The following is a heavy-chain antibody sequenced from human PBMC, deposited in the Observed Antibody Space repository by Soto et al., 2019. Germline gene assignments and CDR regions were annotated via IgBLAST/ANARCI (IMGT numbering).Heavy chain of an antibody. D-gene: IGHD6-6*01. CDR2: ISWNSGSI. V-gene: IGHV3-9*01. CDR1: GFTFDDYA. CDR3: AKDIEDSSSFKIGH. J-gene: IGHJ4*02. Sequence: EVQLVESGGGLVQPGRSLRLSCAASGFTFDDYAMHWVRQAPGKGLEWVSGISWNSGSIGYADSVKGRFTISRDNAKNSLYLQMNSLRAEDTALYYCAKDIEDSSSFKIGHWVQGSLVTVSS.